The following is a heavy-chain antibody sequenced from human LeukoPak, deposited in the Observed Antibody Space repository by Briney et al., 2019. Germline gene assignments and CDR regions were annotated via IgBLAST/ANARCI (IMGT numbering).Heavy chain of an antibody. Sequence: SETLSLTCTVSGGSINGYYWSWIRQPPGKGLEWIGYIYYIGTTNYNPSLKSRVTISEDTSKNQFSLKLSSVTAADTAVYYCARELLRDNAFDIWGQGTMVTVSS. CDR2: IYYIGTT. J-gene: IGHJ3*02. D-gene: IGHD1-26*01. V-gene: IGHV4-59*08. CDR3: ARELLRDNAFDI. CDR1: GGSINGYY.